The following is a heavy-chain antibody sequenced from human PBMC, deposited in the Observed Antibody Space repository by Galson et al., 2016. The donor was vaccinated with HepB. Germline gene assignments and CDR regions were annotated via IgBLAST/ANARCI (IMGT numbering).Heavy chain of an antibody. CDR3: ARASGGYYPTSPRHDYYYGMDV. D-gene: IGHD3-3*01. V-gene: IGHV4-4*02. CDR1: GGSISRSSW. Sequence: SETLSLTCTISGGSISRSSWWSWVRQSPGKGLEWIGEVYLGEITNYNPSLKSRVTISLDKSKNQFSLRLSSVTAADTAVYYCARASGGYYPTSPRHDYYYGMDVWGQGTTVTVSS. J-gene: IGHJ6*02. CDR2: VYLGEIT.